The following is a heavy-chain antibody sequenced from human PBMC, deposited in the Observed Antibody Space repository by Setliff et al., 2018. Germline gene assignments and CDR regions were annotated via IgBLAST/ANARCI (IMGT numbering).Heavy chain of an antibody. CDR1: GGSISWSSYY. D-gene: IGHD3-10*01. CDR3: ARVDFTMLQGVLGQ. CDR2: VYFSGYT. Sequence: SETLSLTCTVSGGSISWSSYYWGWIRQPPGKGLEWLGSVYFSGYTYYNPSLSGRVTISIDTSKNQFSLRLTSVTAADTAVYYCARVDFTMLQGVLGQWGQGTLVTVSS. V-gene: IGHV4-39*07. J-gene: IGHJ1*01.